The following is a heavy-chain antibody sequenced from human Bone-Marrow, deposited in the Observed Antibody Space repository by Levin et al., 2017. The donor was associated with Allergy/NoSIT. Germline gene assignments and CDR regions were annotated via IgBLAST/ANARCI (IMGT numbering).Heavy chain of an antibody. CDR2: IYFRGTT. V-gene: IGHV4-39*07. D-gene: IGHD3-10*01. J-gene: IGHJ4*02. CDR1: GLSISGSNYY. CDR3: ATVASGSYSDY. Sequence: RPSETLSLTCNVSGLSISGSNYYWAWIRQPPGKGLEWIGNIYFRGTTYYNPSLKGRVTMSVDTSENHFSLKLNSVTAADTAVYYCATVASGSYSDYWGQGTLVTVSS.